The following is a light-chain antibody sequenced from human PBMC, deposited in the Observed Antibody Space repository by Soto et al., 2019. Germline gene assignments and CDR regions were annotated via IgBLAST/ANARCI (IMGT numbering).Light chain of an antibody. V-gene: IGLV2-8*01. CDR2: EVS. CDR1: SSDFGGYNY. CDR3: SSYADSNNFV. Sequence: QSVLTQPPSASGSPGQSVTISCTGTSSDFGGYNYVSWYQQHPGKVPNLIIYEVSKRPSGVPDRFSGSKSGNTASLTVSGLQAEDEADYYCSSYADSNNFVFGTGTKVTVL. J-gene: IGLJ1*01.